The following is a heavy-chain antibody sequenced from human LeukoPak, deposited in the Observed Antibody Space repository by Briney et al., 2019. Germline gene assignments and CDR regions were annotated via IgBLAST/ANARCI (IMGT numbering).Heavy chain of an antibody. V-gene: IGHV4-59*01. Sequence: SETLSLTCTVSGGSISSFYWSWIRQPPGKGLEWIGYIYYSGNTKYNPSLKSRVTTLVDTSKNQFSLKLSSVTAADTAVYYCARDQRLGTFDYWGQGTLVTVSS. CDR3: ARDQRLGTFDY. D-gene: IGHD3-16*01. J-gene: IGHJ4*02. CDR1: GGSISSFY. CDR2: IYYSGNT.